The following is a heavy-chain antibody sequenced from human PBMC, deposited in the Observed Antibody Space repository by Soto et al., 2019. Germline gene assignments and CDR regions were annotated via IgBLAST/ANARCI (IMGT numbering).Heavy chain of an antibody. CDR3: AHARLPYYYYGMDV. J-gene: IGHJ6*02. D-gene: IGHD2-15*01. CDR1: GFSLTTSGVG. Sequence: QITLKESGPTLVKPTQTLTLTCTFSGFSLTTSGVGVGWIRQPPGKALEWLALSYWDDEKRDSPSLKSRLTITKDTSKNQVVLTMTNMDPVDTATYSGAHARLPYYYYGMDVWGQGTTVTVSS. V-gene: IGHV2-5*02. CDR2: SYWDDEK.